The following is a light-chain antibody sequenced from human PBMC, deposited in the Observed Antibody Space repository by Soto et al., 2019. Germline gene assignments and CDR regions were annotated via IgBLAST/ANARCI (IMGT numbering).Light chain of an antibody. J-gene: IGKJ1*01. CDR1: PSISSW. CDR3: LQYNSYRRT. V-gene: IGKV1-5*03. CDR2: KAS. Sequence: DIQMTQSPSTLSASVGDRVTITCRVSPSISSWLAWYQQKPGKAPKLLIYKASSLESGVPSRFSGSGSGTEFTLTISILQPDDFATYYCLQYNSYRRTFGQGTKVEIK.